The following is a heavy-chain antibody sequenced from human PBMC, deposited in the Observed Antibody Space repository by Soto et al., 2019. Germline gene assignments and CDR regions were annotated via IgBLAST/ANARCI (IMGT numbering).Heavy chain of an antibody. Sequence: PXXTLSLTCTVSGGSISSYYWSWIRQPPGXXXXXXXXXHXXXSTXXKKXXXXXXXIXXXKXXXQFYMKMSSVTAEETAVYYCARRYGSCFDYWGQGTLVTVSS. CDR2: XHXXXST. V-gene: IGHV4-59*08. CDR3: ARRYGSCFDY. J-gene: IGHJ4*02. D-gene: IGHD3-16*01. CDR1: GGSISSYY.